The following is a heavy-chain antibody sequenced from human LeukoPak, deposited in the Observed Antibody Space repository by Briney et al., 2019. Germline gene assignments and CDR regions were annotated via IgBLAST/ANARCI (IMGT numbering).Heavy chain of an antibody. CDR3: ARGDYYDSSGYYYDRYYYYGMDV. Sequence: SETLSLTCTVSGGSISSYYWSWIRQPAGKGLEWIGRIYTSGSTNYNPSLKSRVTMSVDTSKNQFSLKLSSVTAADTAVYYCARGDYYDSSGYYYDRYYYYGMDVWGQGTTVTVSS. CDR1: GGSISSYY. CDR2: IYTSGST. D-gene: IGHD3-22*01. J-gene: IGHJ6*02. V-gene: IGHV4-4*07.